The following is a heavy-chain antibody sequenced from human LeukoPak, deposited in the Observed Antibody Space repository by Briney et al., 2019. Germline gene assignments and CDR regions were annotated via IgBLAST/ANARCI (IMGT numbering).Heavy chain of an antibody. D-gene: IGHD3-3*01. V-gene: IGHV3-21*03. CDR2: ISSSSSYI. Sequence: PGGSLRLSCAASGFTFSSYSMNWVRQAPGKGLEWVSSISSSSSYIYYADSVKGRFTISRDNAKNSLYLQMNSLRAEDTAVYYCARDRGSIFGVVTASGRYYMDVWGKGTTVTVSS. CDR3: ARDRGSIFGVVTASGRYYMDV. J-gene: IGHJ6*03. CDR1: GFTFSSYS.